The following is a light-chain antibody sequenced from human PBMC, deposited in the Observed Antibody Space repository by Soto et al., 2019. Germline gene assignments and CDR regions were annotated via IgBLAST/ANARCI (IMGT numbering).Light chain of an antibody. CDR3: QQRYNWPQT. Sequence: EVVLTQSPATLSLSPGERANLSCRTSQSVSRTLAWYQQKSGQAPRLLIYDASNRATGIPTKFSGSGSGTDFTLTIISLEPEDFAVYYCQQRYNWPQTFGQWTKLEIK. J-gene: IGKJ1*01. CDR1: QSVSRT. V-gene: IGKV3-11*01. CDR2: DAS.